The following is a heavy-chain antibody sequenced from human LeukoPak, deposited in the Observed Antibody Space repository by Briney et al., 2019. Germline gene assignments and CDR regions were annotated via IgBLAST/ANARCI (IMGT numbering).Heavy chain of an antibody. J-gene: IGHJ4*02. V-gene: IGHV3-11*04. CDR3: ARLGSSGWYACDY. Sequence: GGSLRLSCAASGFTFSDYYMSWIRQAPGKGLEWVSYISSSGSTIYYADSVKGRFTISRDNAKNSLYLQMNSLRAEDPAVYYCARLGSSGWYACDYWGQGTLVTVSS. D-gene: IGHD6-19*01. CDR1: GFTFSDYY. CDR2: ISSSGSTI.